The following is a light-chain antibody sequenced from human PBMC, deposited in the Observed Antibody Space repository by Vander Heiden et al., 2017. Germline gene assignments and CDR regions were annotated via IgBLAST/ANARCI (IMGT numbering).Light chain of an antibody. J-gene: IGKJ2*01. V-gene: IGKV1-33*01. CDR2: DAS. Sequence: DIQMTQSPSSLPASVGDRVTITCQASQDISNYLNWYQQKPGKAPKLLIYDASNLETGVPSRFSGSGSGTDFTFTISSLQPEDIATYYCQQYETFGQGTKLEIK. CDR3: QQYET. CDR1: QDISNY.